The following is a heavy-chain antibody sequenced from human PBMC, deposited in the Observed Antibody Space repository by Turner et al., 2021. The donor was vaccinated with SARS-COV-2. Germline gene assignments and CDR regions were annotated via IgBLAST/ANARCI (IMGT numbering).Heavy chain of an antibody. J-gene: IGHJ6*02. CDR1: GGSISSSSYY. V-gene: IGHV4-39*01. CDR2: IVYSGST. Sequence: QLKLQESGPGLVKPSETLYPTCTVSGGSISSSSYYWGWFRQPPGSGLEWIVNIVYSGSTYYNPSLMSRVTISGDTSKNQCSLKLSSVTASYTAVYYGARVMDTAMYYYGMDVWGQGTTVTVSS. D-gene: IGHD5-18*01. CDR3: ARVMDTAMYYYGMDV.